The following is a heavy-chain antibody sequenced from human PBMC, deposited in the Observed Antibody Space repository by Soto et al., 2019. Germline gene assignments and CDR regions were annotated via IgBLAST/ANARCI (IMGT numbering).Heavy chain of an antibody. CDR3: ARSLDY. Sequence: EVQLVESGGGSVQPGGSLRLSCTVSGLPFSDVLMSWVRQAPGKGLEWVATIEEDGSETYYVDSVKGRFTVSRDNTKSSLYLQMNSLRAEDTAVYYCARSLDYWGQGTLVTVSS. CDR1: GLPFSDVL. J-gene: IGHJ4*02. V-gene: IGHV3-7*01. CDR2: IEEDGSET.